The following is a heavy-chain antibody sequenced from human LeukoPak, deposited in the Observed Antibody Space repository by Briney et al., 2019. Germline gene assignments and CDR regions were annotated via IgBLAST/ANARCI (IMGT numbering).Heavy chain of an antibody. Sequence: GGSLRLSCAASGFSVSSSYMTWVRQAPGKGLEWVAVIWYDGSNKYYADSVKGRFTISRDNSKNTLYLQMNSLRAEDTAVYYCAREPYGDYADYWGQGTLVTVSS. D-gene: IGHD4-17*01. CDR1: GFSVSSSY. V-gene: IGHV3-33*08. J-gene: IGHJ4*02. CDR2: IWYDGSNK. CDR3: AREPYGDYADY.